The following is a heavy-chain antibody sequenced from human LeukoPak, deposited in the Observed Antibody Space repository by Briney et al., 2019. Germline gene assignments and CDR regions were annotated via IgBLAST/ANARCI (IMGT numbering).Heavy chain of an antibody. V-gene: IGHV4-38-2*02. J-gene: IGHJ4*02. CDR2: IYHSGST. D-gene: IGHD4-11*01. CDR3: ARDRNYYFDY. Sequence: KPSETLSLTCAVSGYSISSVYYWGWIRQPPGKGLEWIGSIYHSGSTYYNPSLKSRVTISVDTSKNQFSLKLSSVTAADTAVYYCARDRNYYFDYWGQGTLVTVSS. CDR1: GYSISSVYY.